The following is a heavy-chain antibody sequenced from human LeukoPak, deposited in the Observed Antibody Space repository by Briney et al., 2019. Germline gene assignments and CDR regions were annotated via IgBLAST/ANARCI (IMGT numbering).Heavy chain of an antibody. Sequence: ASVKVSCKASGGTFSSYAISWVRQAPGQGLEWMGRIIPIFGTANYAQKFQGRVTITTDESTSTAYMELSSLRSEDTAVYYCARDLSGDQNYWGQGTLVTVSS. V-gene: IGHV1-69*05. CDR3: ARDLSGDQNY. CDR2: IIPIFGTA. J-gene: IGHJ4*02. CDR1: GGTFSSYA. D-gene: IGHD1-26*01.